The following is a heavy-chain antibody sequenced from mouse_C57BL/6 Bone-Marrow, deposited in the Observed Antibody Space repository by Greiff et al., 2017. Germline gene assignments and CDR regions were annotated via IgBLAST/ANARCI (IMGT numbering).Heavy chain of an antibody. Sequence: EVKLVESGGGLVKPGGSLKLSCAASGFTFSSYAMSWVRQTPEKRLEWVATISDGGSYTYYPDNVKGRFTISRDNAKNNLYLQMSHLKSEDTAMXYCARDLLCYYGFDDWGQGTTLTVSS. CDR1: GFTFSSYA. CDR2: ISDGGSYT. D-gene: IGHD1-1*01. J-gene: IGHJ2*01. CDR3: ARDLLCYYGFDD. V-gene: IGHV5-4*01.